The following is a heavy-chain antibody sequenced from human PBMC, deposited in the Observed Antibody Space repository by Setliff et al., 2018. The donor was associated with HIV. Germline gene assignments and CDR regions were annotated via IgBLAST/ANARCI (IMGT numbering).Heavy chain of an antibody. CDR1: GDSINSGNYY. J-gene: IGHJ4*02. CDR2: IYYSGST. CDR3: ATSPAGEILGSRPFYFDY. Sequence: TLSLTCPVSGDSINSGNYYWSWIRQHPGKGLEWIGYIYYSGSTYYSPSLKSRVTISEDTSKNQFSLKMRSVTAADTAVYYCATSPAGEILGSRPFYFDYWGQGTLVTVS. D-gene: IGHD3-10*01. V-gene: IGHV4-31*03.